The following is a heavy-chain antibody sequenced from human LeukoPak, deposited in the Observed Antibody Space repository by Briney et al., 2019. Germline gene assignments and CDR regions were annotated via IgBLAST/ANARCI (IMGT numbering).Heavy chain of an antibody. V-gene: IGHV4-30-4*01. Sequence: PSQTLSLTCTVSGGSISSGDYYWSWIRQPPGKGLEWIGYIYYSGSTYYNPSLKSRVTISVDTSKNQFSLKLSSVTAADTAVYYCARSPIFSGYDPLDYWGQGTLVTVSS. CDR2: IYYSGST. J-gene: IGHJ4*02. CDR3: ARSPIFSGYDPLDY. CDR1: GGSISSGDYY. D-gene: IGHD5-12*01.